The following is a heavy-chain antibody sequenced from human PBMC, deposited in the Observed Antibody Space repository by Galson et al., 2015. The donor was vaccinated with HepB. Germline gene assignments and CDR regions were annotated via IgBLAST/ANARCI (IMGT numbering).Heavy chain of an antibody. CDR1: GFTFGDYA. D-gene: IGHD2-2*03. CDR2: IRSKAYGGTT. J-gene: IGHJ4*02. Sequence: SLRLSCAASGFTFGDYAMSWFRQAPGKGLEWVGFIRSKAYGGTTEYAASVKGRFTISRDDSKSIAYLQMNSLKTEDTAVYYCTRGGGYCSSTSCLDYWGQGTLVTVSS. V-gene: IGHV3-49*03. CDR3: TRGGGYCSSTSCLDY.